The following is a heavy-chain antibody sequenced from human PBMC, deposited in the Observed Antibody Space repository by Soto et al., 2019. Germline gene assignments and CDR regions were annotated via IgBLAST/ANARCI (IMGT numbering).Heavy chain of an antibody. J-gene: IGHJ6*03. Sequence: QVPLVQSGAEVKKPGASVKVSCKASGYTFTSYGISWVRQAPGQGLEWMGWISAYNGNTNYAQKLQGRVTMTTDTSTSTAYMELRSLRSDDTAVYYCARDSRYCSGGSCYLYYYYMDVWGKGTTVTVSS. CDR3: ARDSRYCSGGSCYLYYYYMDV. CDR1: GYTFTSYG. CDR2: ISAYNGNT. V-gene: IGHV1-18*01. D-gene: IGHD2-15*01.